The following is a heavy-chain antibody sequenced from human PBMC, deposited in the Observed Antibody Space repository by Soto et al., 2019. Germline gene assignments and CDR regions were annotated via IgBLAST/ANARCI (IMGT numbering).Heavy chain of an antibody. Sequence: QVQLQEPGPGLVRPSQTLSLTCTVAGGSMSENDYYWSWLRQSPGQGLQWIGYIYDTWTTSYSPSLKSRVTMLADTSRNQFSLKLTSVTAADTALYFCARGIVRGGFDIWAQGTLVTVSS. J-gene: IGHJ3*02. D-gene: IGHD3-10*02. CDR3: ARGIVRGGFDI. CDR2: IYDTWTT. V-gene: IGHV4-30-4*01. CDR1: GGSMSENDYY.